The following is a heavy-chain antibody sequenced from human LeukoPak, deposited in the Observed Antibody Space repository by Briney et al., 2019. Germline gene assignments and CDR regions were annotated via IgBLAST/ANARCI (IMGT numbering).Heavy chain of an antibody. D-gene: IGHD6-13*01. V-gene: IGHV1-69*13. J-gene: IGHJ5*02. CDR2: IIPIFGTA. CDR1: GGTFSSYA. CDR3: ASSDSSSWYLLRNWFDP. Sequence: ASVKVSCKASGGTFSSYAISWVRQAPGQGLEWMGGIIPIFGTANYAQKFQGRVTITADESTSTAYMELSSLGSEDTAVYYCASSDSSSWYLLRNWFDPWGQGTLVTVSS.